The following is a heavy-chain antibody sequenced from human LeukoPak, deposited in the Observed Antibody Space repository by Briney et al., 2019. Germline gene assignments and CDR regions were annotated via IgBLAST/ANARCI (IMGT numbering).Heavy chain of an antibody. D-gene: IGHD1-26*01. V-gene: IGHV3-21*01. CDR1: GFTFSSYS. CDR3: ARDLSGSYLSALFDY. J-gene: IGHJ4*02. Sequence: GGSLRLSCAASGFTFSSYSMNWVRQAPGKGLEWVSSIRSSSSYIYYADSVKGRFTVSRDNAKNSLYLQMNSLRADDSAVYYCARDLSGSYLSALFDYWGQGTLVTVSS. CDR2: IRSSSSYI.